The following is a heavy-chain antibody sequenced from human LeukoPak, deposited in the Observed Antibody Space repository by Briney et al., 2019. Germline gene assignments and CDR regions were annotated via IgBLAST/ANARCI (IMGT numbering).Heavy chain of an antibody. CDR3: ARDGGYYYDSSGYYDY. Sequence: GGSLRLSCAASGFTFSSYGMHWVRQAPGKGLEWVAVIWYDGSNKYYADSVKGRFTISRDNSKNTLYLQMNSRRAEDTAVYYCARDGGYYYDSSGYYDYWGQGTLVTVSS. CDR1: GFTFSSYG. V-gene: IGHV3-33*01. CDR2: IWYDGSNK. J-gene: IGHJ4*02. D-gene: IGHD3-22*01.